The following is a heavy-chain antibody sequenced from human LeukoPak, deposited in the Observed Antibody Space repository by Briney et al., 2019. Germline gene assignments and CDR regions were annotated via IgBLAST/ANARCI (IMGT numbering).Heavy chain of an antibody. CDR1: GYTFTNYA. CDR3: ARDGPAAYV. V-gene: IGHV7-4-1*02. Sequence: ASVKVSCKASGYTFTNYAMNWVRQAPGQGLEWMGWINTYTGNPIYAQDFTGRFVFSLDTSVSTAYLQISSLKAEDTAVYYCARDGPAAYVWGQGILVTVSS. J-gene: IGHJ1*01. CDR2: INTYTGNP. D-gene: IGHD3-16*01.